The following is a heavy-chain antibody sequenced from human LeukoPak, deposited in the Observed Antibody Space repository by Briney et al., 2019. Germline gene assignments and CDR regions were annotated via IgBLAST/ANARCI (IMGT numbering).Heavy chain of an antibody. D-gene: IGHD3-22*01. J-gene: IGHJ6*03. CDR2: IYYSGST. Sequence: SSETLSLTCTVSGGSISSHYWSWIRQPPGKGLEWIGYIYYSGSTNYNPSPKSRVTISVDTSKNQFSLKLSSVTAADTAVYYCAREIVVVNHYYMDVWGKGTTVTVSS. CDR3: AREIVVVNHYYMDV. V-gene: IGHV4-59*11. CDR1: GGSISSHY.